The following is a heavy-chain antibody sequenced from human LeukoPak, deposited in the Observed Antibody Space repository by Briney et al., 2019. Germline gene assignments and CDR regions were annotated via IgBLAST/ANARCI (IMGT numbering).Heavy chain of an antibody. CDR1: EFSVGSNY. Sequence: GGSLRLSCAASEFSVGSNYMTWVRQAPGKGLEWVSLIYSGGSTYYADSVKGRFTISRDNSKNTLYLQMNSLRAEDTAVYYCAKDDNYYDSSGYYEGAFDIWGQGTMVTVSS. D-gene: IGHD3-22*01. V-gene: IGHV3-53*01. CDR3: AKDDNYYDSSGYYEGAFDI. CDR2: IYSGGST. J-gene: IGHJ3*02.